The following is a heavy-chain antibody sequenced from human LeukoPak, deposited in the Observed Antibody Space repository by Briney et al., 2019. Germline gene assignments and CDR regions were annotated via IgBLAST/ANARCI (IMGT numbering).Heavy chain of an antibody. D-gene: IGHD3-22*01. V-gene: IGHV3-23*01. J-gene: IGHJ4*02. CDR1: GFTFKNYA. CDR3: AKRIVVAGGPYYFDY. Sequence: GGSLRLSCAASGFTFKNYAMSWVRQAPGKGLEGVSAINSAAITYYADSVKGRFTISRDNSKSTLYLQMNSLRAEDTAVYYCAKRIVVAGGPYYFDYWGQGTLVTVSS. CDR2: INSAAIT.